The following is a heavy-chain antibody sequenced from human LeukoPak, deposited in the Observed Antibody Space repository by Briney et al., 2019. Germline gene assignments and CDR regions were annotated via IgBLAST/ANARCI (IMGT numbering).Heavy chain of an antibody. CDR1: GGSISSGGYS. V-gene: IGHV4-30-2*01. CDR2: IYHSGST. D-gene: IGHD4-23*01. Sequence: PSETLSLTCAVSGGSISSGGYSWSWIRQPPGKGLEWIGYIYHSGSTYYNPSLKSRVTISVDRSKNQFSLKLCSVTAADTAVYYCAREAHGGNYFDYWGQGTLVTVSS. J-gene: IGHJ4*02. CDR3: AREAHGGNYFDY.